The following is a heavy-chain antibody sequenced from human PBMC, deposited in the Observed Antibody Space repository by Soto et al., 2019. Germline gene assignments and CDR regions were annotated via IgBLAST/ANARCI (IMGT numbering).Heavy chain of an antibody. D-gene: IGHD2-21*02. CDR3: AIMTLDY. Sequence: GESLKISCAASGFTFSTYAMSWVRQAPGKGLEWVSAISGSRGSTYYADSVKGRFTISRDNSKNTLYLQMNSLRAEDTAVYYCAIMTLDYWGQGTLVTVSS. CDR1: GFTFSTYA. V-gene: IGHV3-23*01. J-gene: IGHJ4*02. CDR2: ISGSRGST.